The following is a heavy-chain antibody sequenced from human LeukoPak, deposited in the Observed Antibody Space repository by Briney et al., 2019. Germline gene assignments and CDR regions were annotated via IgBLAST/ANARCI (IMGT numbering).Heavy chain of an antibody. V-gene: IGHV3-21*01. CDR3: ARGFPPGGTGYDY. J-gene: IGHJ4*02. Sequence: KSGGSLRFSCAASGFTFNSSSMNWVRQAPGKGLEWVSSISSSSSYIYYADSVKGRFTTSRDNAKNSLYLQMSSLRAEDTAVYYCARGFPPGGTGYDYWGQGTLVTVSS. CDR1: GFTFNSSS. CDR2: ISSSSSYI. D-gene: IGHD3/OR15-3a*01.